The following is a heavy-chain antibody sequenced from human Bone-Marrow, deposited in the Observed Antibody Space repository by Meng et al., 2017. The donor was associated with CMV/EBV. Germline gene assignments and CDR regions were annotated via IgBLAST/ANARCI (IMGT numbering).Heavy chain of an antibody. CDR2: IRSKANSYAT. D-gene: IGHD6-6*01. V-gene: IGHV3-73*02. J-gene: IGHJ4*02. CDR3: TTRSSIAARGDY. Sequence: VERVGAGGGLVQPGGPLKRSCSAFGFTFSGSAMHWVRQASGKGLEWVGRIRSKANSYATAYAASVKGRFTISRDDSKNTAYLQMNSLKTEDTAVYYCTTRSSIAARGDYWGQGTLVTVSS. CDR1: GFTFSGSA.